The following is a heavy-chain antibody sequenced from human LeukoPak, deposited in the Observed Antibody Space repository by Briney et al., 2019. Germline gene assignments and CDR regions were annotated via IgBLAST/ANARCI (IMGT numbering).Heavy chain of an antibody. J-gene: IGHJ5*02. V-gene: IGHV3-23*01. CDR1: GFTFSSYA. CDR3: ARPLMYYYGSETYFWFDP. D-gene: IGHD3-10*01. Sequence: PGGSLRLSCAASGFTFSSYAMSWVRQAPGKGLEWVSAISTSGDTTYYADSVKGRFTISRDNSKNTLYLQMNSLRAEDTAVYYCARPLMYYYGSETYFWFDPWGQGTLVTVSS. CDR2: ISTSGDTT.